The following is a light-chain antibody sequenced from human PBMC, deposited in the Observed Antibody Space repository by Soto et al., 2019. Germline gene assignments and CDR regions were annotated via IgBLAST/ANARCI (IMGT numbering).Light chain of an antibody. CDR1: QSVSSSY. Sequence: EIVLTQSPGTLSLSPGERATLSCRASQSVSSSYLAWYQQQPGQAHRLLIYGASSRATGIPDRFSGSGSGTDFTLTISSLEPEDFAVYYCQERTGWPPWTFGQGTKVDIK. CDR2: GAS. J-gene: IGKJ1*01. V-gene: IGKV3D-20*02. CDR3: QERTGWPPWT.